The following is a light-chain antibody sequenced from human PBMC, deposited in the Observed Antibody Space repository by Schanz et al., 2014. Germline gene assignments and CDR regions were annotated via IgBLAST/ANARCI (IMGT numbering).Light chain of an antibody. J-gene: IGLJ3*02. CDR2: DVS. CDR3: SSYTSSSVRV. CDR1: SSDVGGYNY. Sequence: QSALTQPPSASGSPGQSVTISCTGTSSDVGGYNYVSWYQHHPGKAPRLMIYDVSKRPSGVPDRFSGSKSANTVSLTISGLQAEDEADYYCSSYTSSSVRVFGGGTKLTVL. V-gene: IGLV2-8*01.